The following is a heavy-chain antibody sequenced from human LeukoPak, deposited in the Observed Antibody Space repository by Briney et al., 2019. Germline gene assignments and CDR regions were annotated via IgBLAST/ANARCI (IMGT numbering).Heavy chain of an antibody. V-gene: IGHV1-69*13. D-gene: IGHD1-26*01. Sequence: ASVKVSCKASGGTFSSYAISWVRQAPGQGLEWMGGIIPILGTANYAQKFQGRVTITADESTSTAYMELSSLRSEDTAVYYCATHSGSRGDYWGQGTLVTVSS. CDR1: GGTFSSYA. CDR2: IIPILGTA. CDR3: ATHSGSRGDY. J-gene: IGHJ4*02.